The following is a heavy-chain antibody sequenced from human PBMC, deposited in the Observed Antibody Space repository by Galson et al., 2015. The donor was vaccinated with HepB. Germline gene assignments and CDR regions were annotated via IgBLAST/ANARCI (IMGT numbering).Heavy chain of an antibody. V-gene: IGHV1-18*01. CDR3: ARDLHYYDSSGYYY. CDR1: GYTFTSYG. CDR2: ISAYNGNT. D-gene: IGHD3-22*01. J-gene: IGHJ4*02. Sequence: SVKVSCKAPGYTFTSYGISWVRQAPGQGLEWMGWISAYNGNTNYAQKLQGRVTMTTDTSTSTAYMELRSLRSDDTAVYYCARDLHYYDSSGYYYWGQGTLVPSPQ.